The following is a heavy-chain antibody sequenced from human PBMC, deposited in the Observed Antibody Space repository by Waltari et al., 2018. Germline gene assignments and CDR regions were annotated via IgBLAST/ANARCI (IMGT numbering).Heavy chain of an antibody. Sequence: QVQLQQWGAGLLKPSEPLSLTCAVYGGSFSGSYWSWIRQPPGKGLDWIGEINNSGSTNYNPSLKSRVTISVDTSKNQFSLKLSSVTAADTAVYYCARGRYYGSGSFFFYYYYGMDVRGQGTTVTVSS. V-gene: IGHV4-34*01. D-gene: IGHD3-10*01. J-gene: IGHJ6*02. CDR1: GGSFSGSY. CDR3: ARGRYYGSGSFFFYYYYGMDV. CDR2: INNSGST.